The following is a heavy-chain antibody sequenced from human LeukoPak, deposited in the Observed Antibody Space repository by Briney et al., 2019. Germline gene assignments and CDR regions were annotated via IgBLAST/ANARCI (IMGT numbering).Heavy chain of an antibody. J-gene: IGHJ4*02. Sequence: GGSLRLSYAASGFTFSTYWMTWVRQTPGKGLEWVANIKQDGSEKYYADSVKGRFTISRDNAKNSVYLQTSSLRVEDTAVYYCARSLYDSSGYNGYWGQGVLVTVSS. V-gene: IGHV3-7*01. CDR1: GFTFSTYW. D-gene: IGHD3-22*01. CDR3: ARSLYDSSGYNGY. CDR2: IKQDGSEK.